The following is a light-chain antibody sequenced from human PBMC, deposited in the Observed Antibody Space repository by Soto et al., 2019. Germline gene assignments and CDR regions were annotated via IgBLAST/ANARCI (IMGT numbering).Light chain of an antibody. CDR1: QSISSW. CDR2: DAS. CDR3: QQYNSYSGT. Sequence: DIQMTQSPSTLSASVGDRVTITCRASQSISSWLAWYQQKPGKAPKLLIYDASSLESGVPSRFSGSGSGTEFTHTISSLQPDDFATDYCQQYNSYSGTFGQGTKVEIK. V-gene: IGKV1-5*01. J-gene: IGKJ1*01.